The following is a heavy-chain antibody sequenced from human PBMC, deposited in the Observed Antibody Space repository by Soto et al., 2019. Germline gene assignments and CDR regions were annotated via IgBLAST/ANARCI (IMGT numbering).Heavy chain of an antibody. J-gene: IGHJ6*02. V-gene: IGHV4-59*08. CDR1: GGSISSYY. Sequence: SETLSLTCTVSGGSISSYYWSWIRQPPGKGLEWIGYIYYSGSTNYNPSLKSRVTISVDTSKNQFSLKLSSLTAADTAVYYCARLNWNYYYSYYGMDVWGQGTTVTVSS. D-gene: IGHD1-7*01. CDR2: IYYSGST. CDR3: ARLNWNYYYSYYGMDV.